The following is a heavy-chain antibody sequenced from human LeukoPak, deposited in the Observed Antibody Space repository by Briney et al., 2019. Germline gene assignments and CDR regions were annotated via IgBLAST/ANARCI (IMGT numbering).Heavy chain of an antibody. CDR1: GGSISSSSYY. CDR2: IYDSGST. Sequence: TSETLSLTCTVSGGSISSSSYYWGWIRQPPGKGLEWIGSIYDSGSTYYHPSLKSRVTISVDTSKNQFSLKLSSVTAADTAVYYCAGEAIFGVAPLTHHYFDYWGKGTLVTVSS. CDR3: AGEAIFGVAPLTHHYFDY. V-gene: IGHV4-39*07. D-gene: IGHD3-3*01. J-gene: IGHJ4*02.